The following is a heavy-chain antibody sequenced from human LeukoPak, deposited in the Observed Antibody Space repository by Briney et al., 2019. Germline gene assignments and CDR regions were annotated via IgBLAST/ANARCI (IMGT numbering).Heavy chain of an antibody. D-gene: IGHD3-10*01. CDR1: GFTFSSYA. CDR3: AKKRAGSGSYSLYFDY. Sequence: GGSLRLSCAASGFTFSSYAMSWVRQAPGKGLEWVSAISGSGGSTYYADSVKGQFTISRDNSKDTLYLQMNSLRAEDTAVYYCAKKRAGSGSYSLYFDYWGQGTLVTVSS. CDR2: ISGSGGST. J-gene: IGHJ4*02. V-gene: IGHV3-23*01.